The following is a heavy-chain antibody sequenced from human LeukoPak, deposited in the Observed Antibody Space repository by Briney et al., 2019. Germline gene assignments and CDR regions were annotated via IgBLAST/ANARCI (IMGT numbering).Heavy chain of an antibody. CDR2: ISHDGSNK. CDR3: ARGDYCSGGSCLFDY. D-gene: IGHD2-15*01. J-gene: IGHJ4*02. Sequence: PGGSLRLSCAASGFTFSSYAMHWVRQAPGKGLEWVAVISHDGSNKYYADSVKGRFTISRDNSKNTLYLQMNSLRAEDTAVYYCARGDYCSGGSCLFDYWGQGTLVTVSS. V-gene: IGHV3-30*04. CDR1: GFTFSSYA.